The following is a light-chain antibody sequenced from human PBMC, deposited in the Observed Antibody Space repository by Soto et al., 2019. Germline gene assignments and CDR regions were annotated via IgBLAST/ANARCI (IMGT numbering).Light chain of an antibody. J-gene: IGKJ2*01. CDR1: QSVSSSY. CDR3: QQYGSSPLYT. Sequence: EIVLTQSPGTLSLSPGERATLSCRASQSVSSSYLAWYQQKPDQAPRLLIYGASSRATGIPDSFSGSGSGSDFTLTIISLEHYDCAVYYCQQYGSSPLYTFGQGTKLEIK. V-gene: IGKV3-20*01. CDR2: GAS.